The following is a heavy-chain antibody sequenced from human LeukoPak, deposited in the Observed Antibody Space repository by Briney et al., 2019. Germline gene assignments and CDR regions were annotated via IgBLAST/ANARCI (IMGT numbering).Heavy chain of an antibody. J-gene: IGHJ6*03. D-gene: IGHD2-8*01. CDR2: IYTSGST. CDR3: ARHRDCTNGVCYSLHYYYVDV. V-gene: IGHV4-4*09. Sequence: SETLSLTCTVSGGSISSYYWSWIRQPPGKGLEWIGYIYTSGSTNYNPSLKSRVTIPVDTSKNQFSLKLSSVTAADTAVYYCARHRDCTNGVCYSLHYYYVDVWGKGTTVTVSS. CDR1: GGSISSYY.